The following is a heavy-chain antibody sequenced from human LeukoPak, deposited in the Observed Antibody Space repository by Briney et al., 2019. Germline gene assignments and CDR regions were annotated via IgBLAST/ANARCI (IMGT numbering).Heavy chain of an antibody. CDR3: ARGRGYSYGYGRIDY. D-gene: IGHD5-18*01. CDR1: GGSFSGYY. V-gene: IGHV4-34*01. J-gene: IGHJ4*02. CDR2: INHSGST. Sequence: SETLSLTCAVYGGSFSGYYWSWIRQPPGKGLDWIGEINHSGSTNYNPSLKSRVTISVDTSKNHFSLKLSSVTAPDTAVYYCARGRGYSYGYGRIDYWGQGTLVTVSS.